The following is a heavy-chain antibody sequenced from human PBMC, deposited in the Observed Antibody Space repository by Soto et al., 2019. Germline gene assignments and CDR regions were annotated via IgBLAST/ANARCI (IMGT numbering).Heavy chain of an antibody. Sequence: SETLSLTCTVAGGSIISSSYYWGWIRQPPGKGLEWIGSIYYSGSTYYNPSLKSRVTISVDTSKNQFSLKLSSVTAADTAVYYCASDGYCSGGSCYNFDYWGQGTLVTVSS. J-gene: IGHJ4*02. CDR2: IYYSGST. V-gene: IGHV4-39*01. CDR3: ASDGYCSGGSCYNFDY. CDR1: GGSIISSSYY. D-gene: IGHD2-15*01.